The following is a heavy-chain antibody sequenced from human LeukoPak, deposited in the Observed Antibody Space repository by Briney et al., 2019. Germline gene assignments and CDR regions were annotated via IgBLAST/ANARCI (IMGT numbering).Heavy chain of an antibody. V-gene: IGHV3-23*01. D-gene: IGHD4-11*01. CDR2: ISGSGGST. J-gene: IGHJ4*02. Sequence: PGGSLRLSCAASGFTFSSYAMSWVRQAPVKGLEWVSAISGSGGSTYYADSVKGRFTISRDNSKNTLYLQMNSLRAEDTAVYYCAKGVSGPVTGYFDYWGQGTLVTVSS. CDR3: AKGVSGPVTGYFDY. CDR1: GFTFSSYA.